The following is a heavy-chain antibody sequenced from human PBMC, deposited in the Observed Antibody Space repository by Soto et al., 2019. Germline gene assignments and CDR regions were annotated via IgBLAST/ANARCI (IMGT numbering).Heavy chain of an antibody. CDR2: IGTAGDT. CDR3: ARGSDYVGYYYGMDV. V-gene: IGHV3-13*04. Sequence: EVQLVESGGGLVQPGGSLRLSCAASGFTFSSYDMHWVRQATGKGLEWVSAIGTAGDTYYPGSVKGRFTISRENAKNSLYLQMNSLRAGVTAVYYCARGSDYVGYYYGMDVWGQGTTVTVSS. D-gene: IGHD4-17*01. CDR1: GFTFSSYD. J-gene: IGHJ6*02.